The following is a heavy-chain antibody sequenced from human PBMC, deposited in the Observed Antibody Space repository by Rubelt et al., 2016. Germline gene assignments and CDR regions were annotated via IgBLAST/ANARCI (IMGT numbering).Heavy chain of an antibody. CDR3: AREPSSIAVAGSDNLDY. Sequence: PGRSLRLSCASSGFPFEDCVMHWVRQVPGKGLEWVSGISWNSAMLQYADSVKGRFTISRDNAKNSLHLQMSSLRAEDTALYYCAREPSSIAVAGSDNLDYWGQGTLVTVSS. J-gene: IGHJ4*02. CDR1: GFPFEDCV. CDR2: ISWNSAML. V-gene: IGHV3-9*01. D-gene: IGHD6-19*01.